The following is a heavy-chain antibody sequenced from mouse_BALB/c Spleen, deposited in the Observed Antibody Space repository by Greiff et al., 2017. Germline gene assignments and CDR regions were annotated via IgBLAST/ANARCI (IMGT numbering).Heavy chain of an antibody. Sequence: DVHLVESGGGLVKPGGSLKLSCAASGFTFSDYYMYWVRQTPEKRLEWVATISDGGSYTYYPDSVKGRFTISRDNAKNNLYLQMSSLKSEDTAMYYCARDLGGYDPTKYFDVWGAGTTVTVSS. CDR1: GFTFSDYY. CDR3: ARDLGGYDPTKYFDV. D-gene: IGHD2-2*01. V-gene: IGHV5-4*02. CDR2: ISDGGSYT. J-gene: IGHJ1*01.